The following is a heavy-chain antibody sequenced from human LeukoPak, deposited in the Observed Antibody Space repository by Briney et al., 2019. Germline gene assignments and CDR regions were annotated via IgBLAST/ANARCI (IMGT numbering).Heavy chain of an antibody. D-gene: IGHD3-10*01. CDR1: GFTFSSYA. V-gene: IGHV3-64D*09. CDR3: VKDPTSTDLNGFGDE. J-gene: IGHJ4*02. CDR2: ITTNGGST. Sequence: PGGSRRLSCSASGFTFSSYAMHWVRQAPGKGLEYASAITTNGGSTYYADSVKGRFTISRDNSKNTLYLQMSSLRTEDTAVYYCVKDPTSTDLNGFGDEWGQGTLVTVSS.